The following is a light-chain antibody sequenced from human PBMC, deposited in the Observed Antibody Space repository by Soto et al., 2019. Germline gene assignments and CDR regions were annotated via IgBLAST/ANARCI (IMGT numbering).Light chain of an antibody. CDR3: QQYGSSPPEVT. CDR2: GAS. J-gene: IGKJ5*01. Sequence: ETVMTQSPATLSVSPGERATLSCWASQSVNSNLAWYQQKLGQAPRVLIYGASTRATGIPARFSGSGSETDFTLTISSLEPEDFAVYYCQQYGSSPPEVTFGQGTRLEIK. CDR1: QSVNSN. V-gene: IGKV3-15*01.